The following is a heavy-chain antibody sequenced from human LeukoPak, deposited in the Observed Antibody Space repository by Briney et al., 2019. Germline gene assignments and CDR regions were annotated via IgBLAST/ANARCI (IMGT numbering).Heavy chain of an antibody. Sequence: ASVKVSCKASGYTFTDYNIHWVRQAPGQTFEWMGWINVVNGNTKYAQALQDRVTITRDTSATTIHMELRSLRSEDMATYYCARGRGTPNTNRDFYFYYYMDVWGRGTAVTVSS. J-gene: IGHJ6*03. D-gene: IGHD1/OR15-1a*01. CDR3: ARGRGTPNTNRDFYFYYYMDV. V-gene: IGHV1-3*03. CDR1: GYTFTDYN. CDR2: INVVNGNT.